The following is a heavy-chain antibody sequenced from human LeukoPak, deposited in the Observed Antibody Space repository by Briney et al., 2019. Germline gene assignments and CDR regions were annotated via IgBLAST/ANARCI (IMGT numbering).Heavy chain of an antibody. D-gene: IGHD2-2*01. CDR3: AERRGPAAFFDY. CDR2: IYHSGST. V-gene: IGHV4-38-2*01. CDR1: GYSISSGYY. Sequence: TSETLSLTCAVSGYSISSGYYWGWIRQPPGKGLEWIGSIYHSGSTYYNPSLKSRVTISVDTSKNQFSLKLSSVTAADTAVYYCAERRGPAAFFDYWGQGTLVTVSS. J-gene: IGHJ4*02.